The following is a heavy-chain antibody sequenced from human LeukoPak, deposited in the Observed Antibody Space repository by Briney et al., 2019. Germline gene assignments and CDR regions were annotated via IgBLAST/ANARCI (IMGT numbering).Heavy chain of an antibody. D-gene: IGHD1-26*01. Sequence: GGSLRLSCAASGFTFSSYSMNWVRQAPGKGLEWVSSISSSSSYIYYVDSVKGRFTISRDNAKNSLYLQMNSLRAEDTAVYYCARAQREAPLPFDYWGQGTLVTVSS. CDR3: ARAQREAPLPFDY. CDR1: GFTFSSYS. J-gene: IGHJ4*02. V-gene: IGHV3-21*04. CDR2: ISSSSSYI.